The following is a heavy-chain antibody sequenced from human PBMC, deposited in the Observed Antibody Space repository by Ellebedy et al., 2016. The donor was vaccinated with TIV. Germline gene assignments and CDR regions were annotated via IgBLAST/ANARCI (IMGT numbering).Heavy chain of an antibody. CDR2: INHSGST. V-gene: IGHV4-34*01. CDR3: ALVGIAAAGTYFDY. D-gene: IGHD6-13*01. J-gene: IGHJ4*02. Sequence: GSLRLXXAVYGGSFSGYYWSWIRQPPGKGLEWIGEINHSGSTNYNPSLKSRVTISVDTSKNQFSLKLSSVTAADTAVYYCALVGIAAAGTYFDYWGQGTLVTVSS. CDR1: GGSFSGYY.